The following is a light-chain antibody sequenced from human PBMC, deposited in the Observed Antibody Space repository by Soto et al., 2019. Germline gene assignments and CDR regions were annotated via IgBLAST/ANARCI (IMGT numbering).Light chain of an antibody. J-gene: IGKJ1*01. V-gene: IGKV1-5*01. CDR3: QHHNSYSQT. CDR2: GAS. Sequence: DIQLTQSPPTLSASVGDRVTITCRASQSIRYYLAWYQQMPGKAPKLLIYGASSLQSGVPSRFSGSGSGTEFTLTLRSLQPDDFATYFCQHHNSYSQTFGQGTKVEIK. CDR1: QSIRYY.